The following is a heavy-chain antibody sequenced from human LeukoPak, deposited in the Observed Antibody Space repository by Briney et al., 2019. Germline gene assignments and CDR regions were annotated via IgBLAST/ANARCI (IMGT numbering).Heavy chain of an antibody. Sequence: SETLSLTCTVSGGSISSYYWSWIRQPPGKGLEWIGYVYYSGSTNYNPSLKSRVTISVDTSKNQFSLKLSSVNAADTAVYYCARRAYSSGYFYFDYWGQGTLVTVSS. D-gene: IGHD6-19*01. CDR3: ARRAYSSGYFYFDY. V-gene: IGHV4-59*08. CDR1: GGSISSYY. J-gene: IGHJ4*02. CDR2: VYYSGST.